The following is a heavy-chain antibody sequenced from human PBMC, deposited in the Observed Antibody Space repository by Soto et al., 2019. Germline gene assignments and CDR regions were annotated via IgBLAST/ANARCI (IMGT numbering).Heavy chain of an antibody. CDR1: GFTFSSYA. CDR3: AISRVSQGYYDMDV. Sequence: GGSLRLSCAASGFTFSSYAMSWVRQAPGKGLEWVSAIRGSGGDTHYADSVKGRFTISRDNSKSTVYLQMNSLRAEDTAVYYCAISRVSQGYYDMDVWGQGTTVTVSS. D-gene: IGHD6-13*01. J-gene: IGHJ6*02. CDR2: IRGSGGDT. V-gene: IGHV3-23*01.